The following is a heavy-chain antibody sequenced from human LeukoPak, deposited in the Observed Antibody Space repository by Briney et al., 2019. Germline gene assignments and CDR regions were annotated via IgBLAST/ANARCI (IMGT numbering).Heavy chain of an antibody. Sequence: PSQTLSFTCTVSGGSINSGGYYWSWIRQHPGKGLEWIGYIYYSGSTYYNPSLKSRVTISVDTSKNQFSLKLSSVTAADTAVYYCARDFPYGGNPGYYMDVWGKGTTVTVSS. V-gene: IGHV4-31*03. CDR1: GGSINSGGYY. CDR2: IYYSGST. D-gene: IGHD4-23*01. J-gene: IGHJ6*03. CDR3: ARDFPYGGNPGYYMDV.